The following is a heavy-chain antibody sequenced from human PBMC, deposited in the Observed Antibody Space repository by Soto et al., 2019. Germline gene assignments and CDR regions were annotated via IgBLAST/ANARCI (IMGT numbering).Heavy chain of an antibody. V-gene: IGHV3-30*18. CDR3: AKDLRGVLYYYYGMDV. D-gene: IGHD3-10*01. Sequence: QVQLVESGGGVVQPGRSLRLSCAASGFTFSSYGMHWVRQAPGKGLEWVAVISYDGSNKYYADSVKGRFTISRDNSKNTLYLQMNSLRAEDTAVYYRAKDLRGVLYYYYGMDVWGQGTTVTVSS. CDR1: GFTFSSYG. CDR2: ISYDGSNK. J-gene: IGHJ6*02.